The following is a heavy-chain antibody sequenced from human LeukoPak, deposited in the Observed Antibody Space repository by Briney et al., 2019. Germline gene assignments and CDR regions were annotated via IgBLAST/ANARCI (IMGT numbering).Heavy chain of an antibody. J-gene: IGHJ4*02. D-gene: IGHD5-18*01. CDR3: ARRRQLWAFDY. Sequence: PGGSLRLSCAASGFTFDDYAMHWVRQAPGKGLEWVSGISWNSGSIGYADSVKGRFTISRDNAKNSLYLQMNSLRAEDTAVYYCARRRQLWAFDYWGQGTLVTVSS. CDR1: GFTFDDYA. CDR2: ISWNSGSI. V-gene: IGHV3-9*01.